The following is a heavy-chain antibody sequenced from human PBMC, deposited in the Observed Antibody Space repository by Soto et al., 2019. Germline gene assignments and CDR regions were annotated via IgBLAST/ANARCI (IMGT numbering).Heavy chain of an antibody. J-gene: IGHJ6*03. D-gene: IGHD2-2*02. Sequence: QVQLQESGPGLVNPSETLSLTCTVSGGSISSYYWSWIRQPPGKGLEWIGYIYYSGSTNYNPPLNSRVTTSVDTSKNQFSLKLSSVTAADTAVDYCARGGLGYCSSTSCYTPDYYYMDVWGQGTTVTVSS. CDR1: GGSISSYY. CDR2: IYYSGST. CDR3: ARGGLGYCSSTSCYTPDYYYMDV. V-gene: IGHV4-59*01.